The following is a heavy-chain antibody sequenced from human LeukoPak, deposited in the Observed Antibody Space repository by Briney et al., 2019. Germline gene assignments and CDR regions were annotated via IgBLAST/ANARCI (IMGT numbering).Heavy chain of an antibody. CDR1: GITFSDYY. Sequence: GGSLRLSCTASGITFSDYYMNWIRQAPGKGLEWLSFISRGGSPIYYADSVKGRFTISRDNAKNSLYLQVNSLRVEDTAMYYCVITAGPPTDHWGQGALVTVSS. CDR3: VITAGPPTDH. V-gene: IGHV3-11*04. D-gene: IGHD1-14*01. J-gene: IGHJ4*01. CDR2: ISRGGSPI.